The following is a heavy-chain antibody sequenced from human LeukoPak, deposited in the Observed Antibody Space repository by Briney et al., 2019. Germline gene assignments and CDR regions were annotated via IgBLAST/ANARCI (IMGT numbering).Heavy chain of an antibody. Sequence: GGSLRLSCAASGFTFSSYAMSWVRQAPGKGLEWVSAISGSGGSTYYADSVKGRFTISRDNSKNTLYLQMNSLRAEDTAVYYCADHYDILTGYYNWGQGTLVTVSS. D-gene: IGHD3-9*01. CDR3: ADHYDILTGYYN. CDR1: GFTFSSYA. J-gene: IGHJ4*02. CDR2: ISGSGGST. V-gene: IGHV3-23*01.